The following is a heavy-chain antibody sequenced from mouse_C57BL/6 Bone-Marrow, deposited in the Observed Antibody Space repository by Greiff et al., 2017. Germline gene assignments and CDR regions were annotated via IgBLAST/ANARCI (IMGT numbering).Heavy chain of an antibody. Sequence: EVKVVESGGGLVKPGGSLKLSCAASGFTFSSYAMSWVRRTPEKRLEWVATISDGGSYTYYPDNVKGRFTISRDNAKNNLYLQMSHLKSEDTAMYYCAGVYYDYDVGAMDYWGQGTSVTVSS. V-gene: IGHV5-4*03. CDR2: ISDGGSYT. D-gene: IGHD2-4*01. CDR3: AGVYYDYDVGAMDY. J-gene: IGHJ4*01. CDR1: GFTFSSYA.